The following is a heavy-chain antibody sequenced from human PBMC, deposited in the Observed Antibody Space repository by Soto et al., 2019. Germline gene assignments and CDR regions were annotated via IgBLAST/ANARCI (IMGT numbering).Heavy chain of an antibody. CDR2: IYHSGST. J-gene: IGHJ4*02. CDR3: AADVGGYIYGLARH. Sequence: SETLSLTCSVAGGSSIGGGYSWSWIRQPPGKGLEWIGDIYHSGSTYYNPSLKSRVTISVDRSKKQFSLKLSSLRPEDTAVYYCAADVGGYIYGLARHWGPGTLVTVSS. V-gene: IGHV4-30-2*01. CDR1: GGSSIGGGYS. D-gene: IGHD4-17*01.